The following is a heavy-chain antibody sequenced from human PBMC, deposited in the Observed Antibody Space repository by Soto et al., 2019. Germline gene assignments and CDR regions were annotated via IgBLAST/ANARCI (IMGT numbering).Heavy chain of an antibody. Sequence: PGGSLRLSCAASGFTFSSYAMKWVRQAPGKGLEWVAVISFDGSNKYYADSVKGRFTISRDNSKNTLYLQMNSLRAEDTAVYFCARGPSSLTRFVYWGQGTLVTVSS. CDR1: GFTFSSYA. D-gene: IGHD2-2*01. CDR2: ISFDGSNK. V-gene: IGHV3-30-3*01. J-gene: IGHJ4*02. CDR3: ARGPSSLTRFVY.